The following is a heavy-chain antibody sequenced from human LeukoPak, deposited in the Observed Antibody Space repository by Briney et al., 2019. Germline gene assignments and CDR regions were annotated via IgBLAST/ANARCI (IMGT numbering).Heavy chain of an antibody. V-gene: IGHV3-72*01. CDR1: GVTFSDHC. D-gene: IGHD3-10*01. Sequence: GGSLRLSCAASGVTFSDHCMDWVRQAPGKGLEWVGRTRNKANSYTTEYAASVKGRFTISRDDSKKSLYLQMNSLKTEDTAVYVCTREPGGGVLGYFDLWGRGTLVSVSS. J-gene: IGHJ2*01. CDR3: TREPGGGVLGYFDL. CDR2: TRNKANSYTT.